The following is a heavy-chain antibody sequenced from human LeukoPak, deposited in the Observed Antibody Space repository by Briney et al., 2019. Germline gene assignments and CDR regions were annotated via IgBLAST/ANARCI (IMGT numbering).Heavy chain of an antibody. V-gene: IGHV3-23*01. J-gene: IGHJ4*02. CDR1: GFSFCTYA. Sequence: GGSLRLSCAASGFSFCTYAMTWVRQAPGKGLECVSPVSGSGGNTYYTDSVKGRFTISRDNSKNTLFLQMSSLRAEDTALYYCTKGGVVSAFGYWGQGVLVTVSS. D-gene: IGHD3-22*01. CDR3: TKGGVVSAFGY. CDR2: VSGSGGNT.